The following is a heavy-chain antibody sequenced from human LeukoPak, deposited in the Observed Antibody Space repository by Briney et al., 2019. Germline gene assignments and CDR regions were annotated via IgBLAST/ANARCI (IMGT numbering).Heavy chain of an antibody. Sequence: ASVKVSCKASGGTFSSYAISWVRQAPGQGLEWMGRIIPILGIANYAQKFQGRVTITADKSTSTAYMELSSLRSEDTAVYYCHGQGIVGATLDYWGQGTLVTVSS. CDR2: IIPILGIA. CDR3: HGQGIVGATLDY. D-gene: IGHD1-26*01. CDR1: GGTFSSYA. J-gene: IGHJ4*02. V-gene: IGHV1-69*04.